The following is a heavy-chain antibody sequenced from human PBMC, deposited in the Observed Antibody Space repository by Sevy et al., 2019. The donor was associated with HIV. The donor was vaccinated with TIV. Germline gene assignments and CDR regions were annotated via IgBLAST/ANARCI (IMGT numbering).Heavy chain of an antibody. V-gene: IGHV3-20*04. D-gene: IGHD3-22*01. CDR3: ARSAYYYDSTGYGPLDL. J-gene: IGHJ3*01. CDR2: INWKADNT. CDR1: GFTFSDHA. Sequence: GGSLRLSCAASGFTFSDHAMSWVRQTPGRGLEWVSCINWKADNTGYADSLKGRFTISRDNAKNSLYLQIHSLRAEDTALYYCARSAYYYDSTGYGPLDLWGQWTMVTVSS.